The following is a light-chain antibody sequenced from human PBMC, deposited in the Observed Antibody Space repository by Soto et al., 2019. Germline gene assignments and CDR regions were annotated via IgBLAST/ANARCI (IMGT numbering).Light chain of an antibody. V-gene: IGKV1-12*01. Sequence: DIQMTQSPSSVSASVGDRVTITCRASQGLGIWLVWYQQKPGKAPQLLIFGASGLQTGVLSRLSGSGSGTDFTLTIRSLQPEDFATYYCQQAYGFPLSFGGGTKVEIK. CDR1: QGLGIW. CDR3: QQAYGFPLS. J-gene: IGKJ4*01. CDR2: GAS.